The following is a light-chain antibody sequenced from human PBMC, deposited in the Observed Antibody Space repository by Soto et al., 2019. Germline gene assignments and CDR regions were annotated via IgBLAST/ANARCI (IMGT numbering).Light chain of an antibody. V-gene: IGKV3-15*01. CDR3: QQYTNWPPWT. CDR1: QSVSSD. CDR2: AVS. J-gene: IGKJ1*01. Sequence: EIVVTQSPATLSVSPGERATLSCRASQSVSSDLAWYQQKPGQAPRLLIYAVSNRATGIPARFSGSGSGTEFTLTISSLQSEDFAVYYCQQYTNWPPWTFGQGTKVEVK.